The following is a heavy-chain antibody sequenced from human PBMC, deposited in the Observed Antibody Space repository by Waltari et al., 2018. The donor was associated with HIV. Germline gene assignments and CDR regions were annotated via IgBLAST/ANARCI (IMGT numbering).Heavy chain of an antibody. CDR2: SYPCDSDT. V-gene: IGHV5-51*01. D-gene: IGHD4-17*01. CDR1: GYSFTSYW. J-gene: IGHJ6*02. CDR3: ARAGDYGLVVSYYYGMDV. Sequence: EVQLVQSGAEVKKPGESLKISCKGSGYSFTSYWIGWVRQMPGNALEWMGISYPCDSDTRYSPSLQGQVTISADKSISTAYLQWSSLKASDTAMYYCARAGDYGLVVSYYYGMDVWGQGTTVTVSS.